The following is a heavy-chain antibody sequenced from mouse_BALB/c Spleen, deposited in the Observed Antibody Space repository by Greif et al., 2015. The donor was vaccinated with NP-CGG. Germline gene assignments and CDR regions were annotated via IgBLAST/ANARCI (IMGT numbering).Heavy chain of an antibody. D-gene: IGHD2-3*01. Sequence: QVQLQQSGAELVKPGASVKMSCKASGYTFTSYWINWVKQRPGQGLEWIGDIYPGRGITNYNEKFKSKATLTLDTSSSTAYMQLSSLTSEDSAVYYCSRASHDGYYVDYAMDYWGQGTSVTVSS. CDR3: SRASHDGYYVDYAMDY. CDR2: IYPGRGIT. J-gene: IGHJ4*01. CDR1: GYTFTSYW. V-gene: IGHV1-55*01.